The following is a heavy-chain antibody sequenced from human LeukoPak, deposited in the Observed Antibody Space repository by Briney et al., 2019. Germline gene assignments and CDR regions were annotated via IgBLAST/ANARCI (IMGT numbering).Heavy chain of an antibody. J-gene: IGHJ3*02. D-gene: IGHD3-22*01. CDR1: GYTFTSYA. Sequence: ASVKVSCKASGYTFTSYAISWVRQAPGQGLESMGWISVYNGNTNYAQKVQGRVTMTTDTSTSTAHMELRSLKSDDTAVYYCASLKNYYDSSGYLVTDAFDIWGQGTMVTVSS. CDR3: ASLKNYYDSSGYLVTDAFDI. CDR2: ISVYNGNT. V-gene: IGHV1-18*01.